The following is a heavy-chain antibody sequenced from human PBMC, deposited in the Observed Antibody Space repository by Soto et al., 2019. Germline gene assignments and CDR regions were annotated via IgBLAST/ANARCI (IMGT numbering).Heavy chain of an antibody. V-gene: IGHV3-23*01. J-gene: IGHJ4*02. D-gene: IGHD1-26*01. Sequence: PGGSLRLSCAASGFTFSNYAMSWVRQAPGKGLEWVSAISDSGISTYYTDSVKGRFTISRDNSKNTLYLQMNSLRAEDTAVYYCVKSFRSGATESYVWGQGTLVTVSS. CDR3: VKSFRSGATESYV. CDR2: ISDSGIST. CDR1: GFTFSNYA.